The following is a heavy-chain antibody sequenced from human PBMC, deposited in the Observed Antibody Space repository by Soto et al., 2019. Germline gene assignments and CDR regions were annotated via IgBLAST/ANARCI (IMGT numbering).Heavy chain of an antibody. D-gene: IGHD3-10*01. V-gene: IGHV1-69*19. Sequence: QVQLVQSGAEMKKPGSSVKVSCHSSGVTFNTYAMNWVRQAPGQGPEWMGDISPMFGAANYAPKFQGRVTITAAESTGTSYMPLSSLTSEDTALYFCAREVQVHTPAFAYWGQGTLVTVSS. J-gene: IGHJ4*02. CDR2: ISPMFGAA. CDR1: GVTFNTYA. CDR3: AREVQVHTPAFAY.